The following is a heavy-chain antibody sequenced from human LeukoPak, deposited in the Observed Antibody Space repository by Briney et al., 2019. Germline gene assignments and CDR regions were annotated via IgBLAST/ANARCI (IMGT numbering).Heavy chain of an antibody. Sequence: GGSLRLSCAASGFTVSSSYMYWVRQAPGKGLEWVSFFYRGDSTYYAESVRGRFTISRDNSKNTLYLQMNSLRAEDTAVYYCAKGRSRSPHNAFDIWGQGTMVTVSS. CDR2: FYRGDST. V-gene: IGHV3-53*01. CDR3: AKGRSRSPHNAFDI. D-gene: IGHD3-10*01. J-gene: IGHJ3*02. CDR1: GFTVSSSY.